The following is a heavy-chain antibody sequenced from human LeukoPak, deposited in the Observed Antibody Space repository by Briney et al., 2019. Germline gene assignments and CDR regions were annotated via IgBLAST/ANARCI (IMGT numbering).Heavy chain of an antibody. V-gene: IGHV1-69*13. Sequence: GASVKVSCKASGGTFSSYAISWLRQAPGQGLEWMGGIIPIFGTANYAQKFQGRVTITADESTSTAYMKLSSLRSEDTAVYYCALRIRGWPRTNNWFDPWGQGTLVTVSS. J-gene: IGHJ5*02. D-gene: IGHD3-10*01. CDR1: GGTFSSYA. CDR2: IIPIFGTA. CDR3: ALRIRGWPRTNNWFDP.